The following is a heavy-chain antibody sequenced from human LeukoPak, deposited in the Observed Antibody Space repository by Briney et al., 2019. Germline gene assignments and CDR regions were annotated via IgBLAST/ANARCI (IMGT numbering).Heavy chain of an antibody. Sequence: SETLSLTCTVSGGSISSYYWSWIRQPPGKGLEWTGYIYYSGSTNYNPSLKSRVTISVDTSKNQFSLKLSSVTAADTAVYYCARDQPLMAFDIWGQGTMVTVSS. CDR2: IYYSGST. V-gene: IGHV4-59*01. J-gene: IGHJ3*02. CDR3: ARDQPLMAFDI. CDR1: GGSISSYY.